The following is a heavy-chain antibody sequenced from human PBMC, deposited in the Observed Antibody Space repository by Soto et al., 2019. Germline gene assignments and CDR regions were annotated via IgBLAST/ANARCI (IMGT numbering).Heavy chain of an antibody. J-gene: IGHJ6*02. D-gene: IGHD5-18*01. V-gene: IGHV1-2*04. CDR2: INPNSGGT. CDR1: GYTFTGYY. CDR3: ARDLSDKATDRYYYYYYGMDV. Sequence: ASVKVSCKASGYTFTGYYMHWVRQAPGQGLEWTGWINPNSGGTNYAQKFQGWVTMTRDTSISTAYMELSRLRSDDTAVYYCARDLSDKATDRYYYYYYGMDVWGQGTTVTVSS.